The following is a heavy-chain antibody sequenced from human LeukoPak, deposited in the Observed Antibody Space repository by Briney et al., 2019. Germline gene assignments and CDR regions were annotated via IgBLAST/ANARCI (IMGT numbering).Heavy chain of an antibody. CDR3: ARGLRTSVYDY. CDR1: GGSFSGYY. V-gene: IGHV4-34*01. CDR2: INHSGST. D-gene: IGHD2-2*01. Sequence: KSSETLSLTCAVYGGSFSGYYWSWIRQPPGKGLEWIGEINHSGSTNYNPSLKSRVTISVDTSKNQFSLKLSSVTAADTAVYYCARGLRTSVYDYWGQGTLVTVSS. J-gene: IGHJ4*02.